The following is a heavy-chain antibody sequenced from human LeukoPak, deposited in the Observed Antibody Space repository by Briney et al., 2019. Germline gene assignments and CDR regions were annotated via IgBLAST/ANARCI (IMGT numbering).Heavy chain of an antibody. CDR1: GYTFTGYY. Sequence: GASVKVSCKASGYTFTGYYMHWVRQAPGQGLEWMGWINPNSGGTNYAQKFQGRVTMTRDTSISTAYMELSRLRSDDTAVYYCAREAFLDTAMVRDYYGMDVWGQGTTATVSS. V-gene: IGHV1-2*02. CDR2: INPNSGGT. J-gene: IGHJ6*02. CDR3: AREAFLDTAMVRDYYGMDV. D-gene: IGHD5-18*01.